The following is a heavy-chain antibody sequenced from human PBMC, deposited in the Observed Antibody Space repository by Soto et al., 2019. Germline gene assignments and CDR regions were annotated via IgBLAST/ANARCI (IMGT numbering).Heavy chain of an antibody. D-gene: IGHD2-2*02. Sequence: HPGGSLRLSCAAFRFTFSSYDMKWVRQVPGRGLEWVSYISSSSRTTYYADSVKGRFAISRDNAKNSLYLQMNSLRDEDTAVYFCARFGGYCTSTSCYTYCMDFWGPGTTVTVSS. CDR3: ARFGGYCTSTSCYTYCMDF. CDR2: ISSSSRTT. CDR1: RFTFSSYD. J-gene: IGHJ6*02. V-gene: IGHV3-48*02.